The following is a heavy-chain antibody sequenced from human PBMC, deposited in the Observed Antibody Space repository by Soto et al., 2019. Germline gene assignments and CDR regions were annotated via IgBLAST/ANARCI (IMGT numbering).Heavy chain of an antibody. CDR1: GGSISSYY. CDR2: IYYSGST. Sequence: QVQLQESGPGLVKPSETLSLTCTVSGGSISSYYWSWIRQPPGKGLEWIGYIYYSGSTNYNPSLKSRVTISVDTSKNQFSLKLSSVTAADTAVYYCARHQLNLPYEPNLHFDYWGQGTLVTVSS. J-gene: IGHJ4*02. V-gene: IGHV4-59*08. CDR3: ARHQLNLPYEPNLHFDY. D-gene: IGHD1-1*01.